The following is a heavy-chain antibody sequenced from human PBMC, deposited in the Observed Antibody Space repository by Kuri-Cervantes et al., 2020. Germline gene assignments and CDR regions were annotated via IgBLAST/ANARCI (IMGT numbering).Heavy chain of an antibody. CDR3: ARHADKGLGDGFWSGDPNGLDS. CDR2: IYPGESDT. D-gene: IGHD3-3*01. CDR1: GYSFTSYW. Sequence: GESLKISCEGYGYSFTSYWIGWVRQMPGKGLEWIGIIYPGESDTRNSPSIQGQVTISAVKSISTASLQWTSLKASQTAMYYCARHADKGLGDGFWSGDPNGLDSWGQGTLVTVSS. V-gene: IGHV5-51*01. J-gene: IGHJ5*01.